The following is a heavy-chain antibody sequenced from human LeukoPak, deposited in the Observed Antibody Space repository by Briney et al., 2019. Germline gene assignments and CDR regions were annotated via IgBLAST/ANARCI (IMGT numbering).Heavy chain of an antibody. V-gene: IGHV1-46*01. Sequence: ASVKVSCKASGYTFTNYYIHWVRQAPGQGLECMGIINPSGGSTSYAQKFQGRVTMTRDMSTSTVYMELSSLRSEDTAVYYCARRGVGATTYVWFDPWGQGTLVTVSS. CDR3: ARRGVGATTYVWFDP. J-gene: IGHJ5*02. CDR1: GYTFTNYY. D-gene: IGHD1-26*01. CDR2: INPSGGST.